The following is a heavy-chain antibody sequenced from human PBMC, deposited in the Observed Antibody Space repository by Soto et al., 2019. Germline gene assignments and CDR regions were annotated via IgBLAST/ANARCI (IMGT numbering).Heavy chain of an antibody. CDR3: AKDPVVGLWFGESGAFDI. J-gene: IGHJ3*02. V-gene: IGHV3-23*01. CDR1: GFTFSSYA. D-gene: IGHD3-10*01. CDR2: ISGSGGST. Sequence: LRLSCAASGFTFSSYAMSWVRQAPGKGLEWASAISGSGGSTYYADSVKGRFTISRDNSKNTLYLQMNSLRAEDTAVYYCAKDPVVGLWFGESGAFDIWGQGTMVTVSS.